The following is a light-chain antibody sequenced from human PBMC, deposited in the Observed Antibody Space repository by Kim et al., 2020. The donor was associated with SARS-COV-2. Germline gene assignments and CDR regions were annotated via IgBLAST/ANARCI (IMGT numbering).Light chain of an antibody. CDR2: QNN. V-gene: IGLV3-1*01. J-gene: IGLJ3*02. Sequence: VSPGQTASITCSGDKLGDKYACWYQQKPGQSPVLVLYQNNKRPSAIPDRFSGSNSRNTATLTISGTQAMDEADYYCQAWDRSWVFGGGTQLTVL. CDR1: KLGDKY. CDR3: QAWDRSWV.